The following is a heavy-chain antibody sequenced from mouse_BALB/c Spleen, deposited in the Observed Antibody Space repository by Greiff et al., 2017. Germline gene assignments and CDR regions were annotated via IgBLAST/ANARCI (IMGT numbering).Heavy chain of an antibody. V-gene: IGHV1-5*01. J-gene: IGHJ3*01. CDR2: IYPGNSDT. Sequence: VQLQQSGTVLARPGASVKMSCKASGYTFTSYWMHWVKQRPGQGLEWIGAIYPGNSDTSYNQKFKGKAKLTAVTSNTTAYMELSSLTTEDSAVYSCTNTARATGFAYWGQGTLVTVSA. CDR3: TNTARATGFAY. CDR1: GYTFTSYW. D-gene: IGHD3-1*01.